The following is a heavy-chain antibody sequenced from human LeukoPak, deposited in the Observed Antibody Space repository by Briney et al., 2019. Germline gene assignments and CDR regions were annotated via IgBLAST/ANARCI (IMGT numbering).Heavy chain of an antibody. J-gene: IGHJ6*02. Sequence: PSETLSLTCTVSGGSISSYYWSWIRQPPGKGLEWIGYIYYSGSANYNPSLKSRVTLSVDTSKNQFSLKLSSVTAADTAVYYCARHGGYYYYGMDVWGQGTTVTVSS. CDR1: GGSISSYY. CDR3: ARHGGYYYYGMDV. CDR2: IYYSGSA. D-gene: IGHD3-16*01. V-gene: IGHV4-59*08.